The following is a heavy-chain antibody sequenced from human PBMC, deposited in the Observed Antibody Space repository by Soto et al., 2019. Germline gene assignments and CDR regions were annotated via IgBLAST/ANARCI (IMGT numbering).Heavy chain of an antibody. J-gene: IGHJ6*02. Sequence: QVQLVQSGADVKKPGSSVKVSCKTSGGTFTTSAISWLRQAPGQGLEWMGGLVPMFRKANYAQNFRGRVTITADESTNTAYMELTSLTFGDTAVYFCAVGGSGGGPVSFYSYGMDVWGQGTTVSVSS. D-gene: IGHD2-15*01. V-gene: IGHV1-69*01. CDR1: GGTFTTSA. CDR3: AVGGSGGGPVSFYSYGMDV. CDR2: LVPMFRKA.